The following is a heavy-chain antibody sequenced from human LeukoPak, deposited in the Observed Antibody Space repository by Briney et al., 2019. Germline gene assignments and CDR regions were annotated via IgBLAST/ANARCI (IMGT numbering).Heavy chain of an antibody. D-gene: IGHD6-13*01. CDR2: RSSNGGRT. CDR1: GFTLNNAW. V-gene: IGHV3-23*01. J-gene: IGHJ4*02. Sequence: GASLRLSCAASGFTLNNAWMSWVRQAPGKGLEWVSGRSSNGGRTYYADSVQGRFTISRDNSRNTLYLQMNSLRAEDTAVYYCAKSGADYSSWFLLPFDYWGQGTLDTVTS. CDR3: AKSGADYSSWFLLPFDY.